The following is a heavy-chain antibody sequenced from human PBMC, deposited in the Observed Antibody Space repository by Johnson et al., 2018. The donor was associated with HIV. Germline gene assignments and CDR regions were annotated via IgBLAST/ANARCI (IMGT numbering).Heavy chain of an antibody. CDR2: IASTGDT. CDR1: GFTFSSYD. V-gene: IGHV3-13*01. Sequence: VQLVESGGGLVQPGGSLRLSCAASGFTFSSYDMHWVRQATGKGLEWVSVIASTGDTYYPGSVKGLFTISRENAKNSLYLQMNSLRAEDTAVYYCARVGIAARFGAFDIWGQGTMVTVSS. D-gene: IGHD6-6*01. CDR3: ARVGIAARFGAFDI. J-gene: IGHJ3*02.